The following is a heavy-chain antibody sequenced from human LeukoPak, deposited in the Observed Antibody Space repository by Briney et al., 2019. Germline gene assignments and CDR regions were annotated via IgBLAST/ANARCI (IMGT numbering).Heavy chain of an antibody. D-gene: IGHD5-18*01. V-gene: IGHV4-59*08. CDR2: IYYSGST. Sequence: SETLSLTCTVSGGSISSYYWSWIRQPPGKGLEWIGYIYYSGSTNYNPSLKSRVTISVDTSKNQFSLKLSSATAADTAVYYCARLGDGYSYGYFDYWGQGTLVTVSS. J-gene: IGHJ4*02. CDR1: GGSISSYY. CDR3: ARLGDGYSYGYFDY.